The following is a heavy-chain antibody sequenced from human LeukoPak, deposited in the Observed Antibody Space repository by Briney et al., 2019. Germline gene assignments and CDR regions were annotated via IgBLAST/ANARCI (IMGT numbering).Heavy chain of an antibody. J-gene: IGHJ6*03. V-gene: IGHV1-69*01. CDR2: IIPIFGTA. D-gene: IGHD2-2*01. Sequence: PGSSVTVSCKASGGTFSSYAMSWVRQAPGQGLEWMGGIIPIFGTANYAQKFQGRVTITADESTSTAYMELSSLRSEDTAVYYCARSGGVVVPAALGGYYYYYMDVWGKGTTVTVSS. CDR1: GGTFSSYA. CDR3: ARSGGVVVPAALGGYYYYYMDV.